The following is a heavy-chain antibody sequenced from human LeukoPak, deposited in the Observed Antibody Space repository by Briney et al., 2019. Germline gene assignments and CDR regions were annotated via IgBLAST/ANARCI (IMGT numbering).Heavy chain of an antibody. V-gene: IGHV3-23*01. CDR1: GFTFSTYA. CDR2: ISGSGGGT. CDR3: AHISSSWPDY. Sequence: GGSLRLSCAASGFTFSTYAMSWVRQAPGKGLEWVSVISGSGGGTYYADSVKGRFTISRDNSKNTLYLQMNSLRAEDTAVYYCAHISSSWPDYWGQGTLVTVSS. J-gene: IGHJ4*02. D-gene: IGHD6-13*01.